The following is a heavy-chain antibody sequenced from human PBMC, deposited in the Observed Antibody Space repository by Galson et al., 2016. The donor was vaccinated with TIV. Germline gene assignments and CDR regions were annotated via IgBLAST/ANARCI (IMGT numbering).Heavy chain of an antibody. J-gene: IGHJ4*02. Sequence: SETLSLTCAVSGGSINSDNWWSWVRQPPGKGLEWIGEIYHSGSTNYDPSLKSHVSISLDNSKTQFSMKLNSVTAADTAVYFCTRDYSSASGDWGQGTLVIVSS. D-gene: IGHD6-6*01. CDR3: TRDYSSASGD. CDR2: IYHSGST. V-gene: IGHV4-4*02. CDR1: GGSINSDNW.